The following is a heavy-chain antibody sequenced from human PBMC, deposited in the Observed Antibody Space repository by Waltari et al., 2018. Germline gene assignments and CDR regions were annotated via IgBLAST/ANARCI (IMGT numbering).Heavy chain of an antibody. CDR2: INTNSGGT. Sequence: QVLLVQSAAELTNPGSSVTFSCKSSGYIFTGSYMHWVRQAPGQGLEWMGRINTNSGGTNYEQKFKGRVTMTRDTSISTAYMELSRLRSDDTAVYYCARVMFLVDYWGQGTLVTVSS. V-gene: IGHV1-2*06. J-gene: IGHJ4*02. D-gene: IGHD1-26*01. CDR3: ARVMFLVDY. CDR1: GYIFTGSY.